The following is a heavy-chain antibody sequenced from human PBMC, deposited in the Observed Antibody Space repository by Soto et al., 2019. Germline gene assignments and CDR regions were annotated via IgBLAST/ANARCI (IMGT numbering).Heavy chain of an antibody. CDR1: GFTYSTYT. V-gene: IGHV3-30-3*02. J-gene: IGHJ4*02. D-gene: IGHD3-22*01. CDR3: AKSDYYDGSGYYLL. CDR2: ISYDGNNK. Sequence: GGSLRLSCAASGFTYSTYTMHWVRQAPGKGLEWVAGISYDGNNKFYADSVKGRFTISRDNPKNTLSLQMNSLRAEDTAVYYCAKSDYYDGSGYYLLWGQGTLVTVSS.